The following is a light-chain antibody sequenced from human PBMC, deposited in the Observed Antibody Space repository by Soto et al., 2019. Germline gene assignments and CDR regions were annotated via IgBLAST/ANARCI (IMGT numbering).Light chain of an antibody. J-gene: IGKJ5*01. V-gene: IGKV3-15*01. CDR3: QHYNNWPIT. CDR2: GTS. Sequence: EIVMTQSPASLSVSPGESVTLSCGASQSVASNLAWYQQKPGQAPRLLIYGTSTRATGVPARFSGSGSGTDFTLTISSLQAADFAVYHCQHYNNWPITFGQGTRLEIK. CDR1: QSVASN.